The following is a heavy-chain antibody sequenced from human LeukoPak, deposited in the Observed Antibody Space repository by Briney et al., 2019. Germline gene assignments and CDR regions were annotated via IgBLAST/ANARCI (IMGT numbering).Heavy chain of an antibody. CDR3: ARDPVGQQLADY. Sequence: ASVKVSCKASGYTFTSYYMHWVRQPPAQGLEWMGIINPSGGSKNYAQKFQGRVSMTRDTSTSTVYMELSSVRSEDTAVYYCARDPVGQQLADYWGQGTLVTVSS. V-gene: IGHV1-46*01. J-gene: IGHJ4*02. CDR2: INPSGGSK. CDR1: GYTFTSYY. D-gene: IGHD6-13*01.